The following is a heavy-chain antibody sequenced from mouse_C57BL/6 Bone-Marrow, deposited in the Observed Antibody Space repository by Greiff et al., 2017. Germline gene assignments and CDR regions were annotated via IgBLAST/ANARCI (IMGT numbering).Heavy chain of an antibody. CDR3: ARGDSYYGNSFYAMDY. Sequence: VQLQQSGAELARPGASVKLSCKASDYTFTDYYINWVKQRTGQGLEWIGEIYPGSGNTYYNEKFKGKATLTADKSSSTAYMQLSSLTSVDSAVYFCARGDSYYGNSFYAMDYWGQGTSVTVSS. J-gene: IGHJ4*01. CDR1: DYTFTDYY. CDR2: IYPGSGNT. V-gene: IGHV1-77*01. D-gene: IGHD2-1*01.